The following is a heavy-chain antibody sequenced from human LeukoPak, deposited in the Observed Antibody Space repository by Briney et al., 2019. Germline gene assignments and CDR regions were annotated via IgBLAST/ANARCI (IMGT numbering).Heavy chain of an antibody. V-gene: IGHV4-34*01. J-gene: IGHJ4*02. D-gene: IGHD3-9*01. Sequence: SETLSLTCAVYGGPFSGYYWSWIRQPPGKGLEWIGEINHSGSTNYNPSLKSRVTISVDTSKNQFSLKLSPVTAADTAVYYCARGGLRYFDWLGLFFDYWGQGTLVTVSS. CDR2: INHSGST. CDR1: GGPFSGYY. CDR3: ARGGLRYFDWLGLFFDY.